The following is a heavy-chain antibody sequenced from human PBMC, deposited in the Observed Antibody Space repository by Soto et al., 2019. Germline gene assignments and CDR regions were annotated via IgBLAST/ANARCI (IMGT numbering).Heavy chain of an antibody. D-gene: IGHD3-9*01. CDR2: MYHSGST. CDR1: GDSIRSYY. CDR3: ARDALRYFDWLGDNYYYGMDV. Sequence: SETLSLTCTFSGDSIRSYYWSLIRQPPGKGLEWIGHMYHSGSTNYNPSLKSRVTISVDTSKNQFSLKLSSVTAADTAVYYCARDALRYFDWLGDNYYYGMDVWGQGTTVTVSS. V-gene: IGHV4-59*01. J-gene: IGHJ6*02.